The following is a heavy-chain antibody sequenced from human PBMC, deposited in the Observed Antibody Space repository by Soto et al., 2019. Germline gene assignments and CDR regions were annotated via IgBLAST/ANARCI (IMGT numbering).Heavy chain of an antibody. CDR3: ARARYDFWSGYREGYYYGMDV. CDR1: GGSFSGYY. D-gene: IGHD3-3*01. J-gene: IGHJ6*02. V-gene: IGHV4-34*01. Sequence: SETLSLTCAVYGGSFSGYYWSWIRQPPGKGLEWIGEINHSGSTNYNPSLKSRVTISVDTSKNQFSLKLSSVTAADTAVYYCARARYDFWSGYREGYYYGMDVWGQGTTVTVSS. CDR2: INHSGST.